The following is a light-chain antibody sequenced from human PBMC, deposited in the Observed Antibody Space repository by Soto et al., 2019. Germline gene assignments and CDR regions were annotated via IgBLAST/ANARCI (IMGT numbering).Light chain of an antibody. V-gene: IGLV2-23*02. CDR3: CSYAGSDVVV. CDR2: EVT. CDR1: ISDVGSFNL. Sequence: QSVLTQPASVSGSPGQSITISCTGTISDVGSFNLVSWYQHHPGKAPKLMIYEVTKRPSGVSNRFSGSKSGNTASLTISGLQAEDEADYYCCSYAGSDVVVFDGGTKVTVL. J-gene: IGLJ2*01.